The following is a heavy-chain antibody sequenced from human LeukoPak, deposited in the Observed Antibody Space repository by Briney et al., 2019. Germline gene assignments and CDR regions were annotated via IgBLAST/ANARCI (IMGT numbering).Heavy chain of an antibody. CDR1: GYSFTTYG. V-gene: IGHV1-18*01. J-gene: IGHJ4*02. CDR2: ISAYNGNT. CDR3: ARDRGNYDSSDPLDY. Sequence: GESLRISCKGSGYSFTTYGISWVRQAPGQGLEWMGWISAYNGNTNYAQKLQGRVTMTTDASTSTAYMELRSLRSDDTAVYYCARDRGNYDSSDPLDYWGQGTLVTVSS. D-gene: IGHD3-22*01.